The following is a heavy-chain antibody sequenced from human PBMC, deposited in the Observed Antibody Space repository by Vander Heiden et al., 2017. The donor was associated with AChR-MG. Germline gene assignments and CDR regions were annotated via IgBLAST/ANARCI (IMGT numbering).Heavy chain of an antibody. CDR3: AKASSSKSLDY. V-gene: IGHV3-9*01. J-gene: IGHJ4*02. CDR1: GFTFDDYA. CDR2: ISWNSGSI. D-gene: IGHD6-6*01. Sequence: EVQLVESGGGLVQPGRSLRLSCAASGFTFDDYAMHWVRQAPGKGLEWVSGISWNSGSIGYADSVKGRFTISRDNAKNSLYLQMNSLRAEDTALYYCAKASSSKSLDYWGQGTLVTVSS.